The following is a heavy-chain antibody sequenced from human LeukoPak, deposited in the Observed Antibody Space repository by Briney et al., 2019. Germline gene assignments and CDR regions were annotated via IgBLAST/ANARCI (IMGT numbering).Heavy chain of an antibody. J-gene: IGHJ4*02. CDR1: GYTFTGYY. D-gene: IGHD5-24*01. CDR2: INPNCGGT. Sequence: ASVKVSCKASGYTFTGYYMHWVRQAPGQGLEWMGWINPNCGGTNYAQKLQGRVTMTRDTSIRTAYMEVSRLRSDDTAVYYCAREVGDGYKIFDYWGQGTLVTVSS. V-gene: IGHV1-2*02. CDR3: AREVGDGYKIFDY.